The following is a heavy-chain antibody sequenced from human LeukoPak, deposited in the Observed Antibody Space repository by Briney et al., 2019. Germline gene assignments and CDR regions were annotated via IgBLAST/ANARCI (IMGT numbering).Heavy chain of an antibody. J-gene: IGHJ5*01. CDR2: VYYSGST. V-gene: IGHV4-59*01. Sequence: PSETLSLTCNVSSDSISSYYWSWIRQPPGQGPEWIGYVYYSGSTHYNHLFESRVTMSMDTSKKQFSLKLTSVTAADTAVYYCAREMYYDFWGGYFHSWGQGILVTVSS. CDR3: AREMYYDFWGGYFHS. D-gene: IGHD3-3*01. CDR1: SDSISSYY.